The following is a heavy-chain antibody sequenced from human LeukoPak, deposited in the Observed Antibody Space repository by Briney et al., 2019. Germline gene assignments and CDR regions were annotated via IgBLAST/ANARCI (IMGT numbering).Heavy chain of an antibody. CDR1: RFTFSSYG. CDR3: ARNKINTVTTGWYFDL. V-gene: IGHV3-21*01. J-gene: IGHJ2*01. Sequence: GGSLRLSCAASRFTFSSYGMHWARQAPGKGMEWVSFVSIGGSFIYYADSVKGRFTISRDDAKNSPYLEMNSLTAEDTAEYYCARNKINTVTTGWYFDLWGRGTLVSVSS. D-gene: IGHD4-17*01. CDR2: VSIGGSFI.